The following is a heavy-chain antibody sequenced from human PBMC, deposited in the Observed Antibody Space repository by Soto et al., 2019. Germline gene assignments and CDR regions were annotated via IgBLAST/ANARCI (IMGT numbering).Heavy chain of an antibody. V-gene: IGHV4-34*01. D-gene: IGHD6-6*01. CDR2: INHSGST. J-gene: IGHJ6*03. Sequence: SETLSLTCAVYGGSFSGYYWSWIRQPPGKGLEWIGEINHSGSTNYNPSLKSRVTISVDTSKNQFSLKLSSVTAADTAVYYCARGLVTSSRYYYYMDVWGKGTTVPVSS. CDR3: ARGLVTSSRYYYYMDV. CDR1: GGSFSGYY.